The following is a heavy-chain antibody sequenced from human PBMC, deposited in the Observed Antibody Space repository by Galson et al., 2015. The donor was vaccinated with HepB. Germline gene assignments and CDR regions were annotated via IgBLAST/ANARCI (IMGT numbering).Heavy chain of an antibody. J-gene: IGHJ4*02. Sequence: LSLTCAVYGGSFSGYYWSWIRQPPGKGLEWIGEINHSGSTNYNPSLKSRVTISVDTSKNQFSLKLSSVTAADTAVYYCARVLLWFRESDYWGQGTLVTVSS. CDR2: INHSGST. CDR3: ARVLLWFRESDY. V-gene: IGHV4-34*01. CDR1: GGSFSGYY. D-gene: IGHD3-10*01.